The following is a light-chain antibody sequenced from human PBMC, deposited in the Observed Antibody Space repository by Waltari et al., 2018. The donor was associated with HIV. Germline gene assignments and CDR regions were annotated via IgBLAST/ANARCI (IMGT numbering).Light chain of an antibody. V-gene: IGKV1-12*01. CDR2: DAS. Sequence: DIQMTQSPSSVSASVGDRVTITCRASQGISSWLGWYQQKPGKAPKLLIYDASSLQSGVPSRFSGRGSGTDFTLTISSQQPEDFATYYCQQANSFPLTFGGGTKVEIK. CDR1: QGISSW. J-gene: IGKJ4*01. CDR3: QQANSFPLT.